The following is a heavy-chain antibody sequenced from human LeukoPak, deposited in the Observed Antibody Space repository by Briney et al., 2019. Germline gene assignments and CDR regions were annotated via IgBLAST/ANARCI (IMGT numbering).Heavy chain of an antibody. CDR3: AKIAAEYYYDSSGLDY. J-gene: IGHJ4*02. Sequence: GGSLRLSCAASGFTFSSYGMHWVRQAPGKGLEWVAVISYDGSNKYYADSVKGRFTISRDNSKNTLYLQMNSLRAEDTAVYYCAKIAAEYYYDSSGLDYWGQGTLVTVSS. CDR2: ISYDGSNK. D-gene: IGHD3-22*01. V-gene: IGHV3-30*18. CDR1: GFTFSSYG.